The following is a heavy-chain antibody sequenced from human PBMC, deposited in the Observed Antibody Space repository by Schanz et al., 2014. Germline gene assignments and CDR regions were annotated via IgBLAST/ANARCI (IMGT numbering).Heavy chain of an antibody. V-gene: IGHV4-34*01. Sequence: QVQLQQWGAGLLKPSETLSLTCAVYGGSFSGYYWTWIRQPPGKGLEWIGEIHHSGSTNYNPSLKSRVTISMDTSKTQFSLKLSSVTAADTAVYYCARSVGMVRRYFDSWGQGNLVAVSS. CDR2: IHHSGST. CDR3: ARSVGMVRRYFDS. D-gene: IGHD5-18*01. CDR1: GGSFSGYY. J-gene: IGHJ4*02.